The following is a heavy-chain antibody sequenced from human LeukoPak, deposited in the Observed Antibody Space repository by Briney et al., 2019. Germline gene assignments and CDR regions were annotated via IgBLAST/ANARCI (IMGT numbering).Heavy chain of an antibody. J-gene: IGHJ4*02. CDR2: ISAYNGNT. CDR1: GYAFTSYG. Sequence: ASVKVSCKASGYAFTSYGISWVRQAPGQGLEWMGWISAYNGNTNYAPKLQGRVTMTSDTSTSTVYMELSSLRSEDTAVYYCARAGDYFDYWGQGTLVTVSS. V-gene: IGHV1-18*01. CDR3: ARAGDYFDY.